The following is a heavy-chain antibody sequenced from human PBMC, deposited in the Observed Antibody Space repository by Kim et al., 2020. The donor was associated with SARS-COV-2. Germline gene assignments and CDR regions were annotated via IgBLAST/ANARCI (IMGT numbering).Heavy chain of an antibody. V-gene: IGHV3-30*18. CDR1: GFTFSSYG. J-gene: IGHJ4*02. Sequence: GGCLRLSCAASGFTFSSYGMHWVRQAPGKGLEWVAVISYDGSNKYYADSVKGRFTISRDNSKNTLYLQMNSLRAEDTAVYYCAKIGARYDYVWGSYRFRSDADYWGQGTLVTVSS. D-gene: IGHD3-16*02. CDR2: ISYDGSNK. CDR3: AKIGARYDYVWGSYRFRSDADY.